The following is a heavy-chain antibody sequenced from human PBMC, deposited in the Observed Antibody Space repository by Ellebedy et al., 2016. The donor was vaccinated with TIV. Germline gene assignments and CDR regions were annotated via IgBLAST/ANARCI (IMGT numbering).Heavy chain of an antibody. CDR2: ISAYNGNT. CDR3: ARETSNDILTGYFTYYYYGMDV. V-gene: IGHV1-18*04. J-gene: IGHJ6*02. D-gene: IGHD3-9*01. CDR1: GYTFTSYG. Sequence: AASVKVSCKASGYTFTSYGISWVRQAPGQGLEWMGWISAYNGNTNYAQKLQGRVTMTTDTSTSTAYMELRSLRSDDTAVYYCARETSNDILTGYFTYYYYGMDVWGQGTTVTVSS.